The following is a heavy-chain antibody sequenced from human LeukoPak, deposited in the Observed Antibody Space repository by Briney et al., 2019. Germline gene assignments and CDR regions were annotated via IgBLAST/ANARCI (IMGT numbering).Heavy chain of an antibody. D-gene: IGHD4-17*01. J-gene: IGHJ4*02. CDR1: GGSISSGDYY. CDR3: ARVTRYGDYVAY. Sequence: SETLSLTCTVSGGSISSGDYYWSWIRQPPGKGLEWIGYIYYSGSTYYNPSLKSRVTISVDTSENQFSLKLSSVTAADTAVYYCARVTRYGDYVAYWGQGTLVTVSS. CDR2: IYYSGST. V-gene: IGHV4-30-4*01.